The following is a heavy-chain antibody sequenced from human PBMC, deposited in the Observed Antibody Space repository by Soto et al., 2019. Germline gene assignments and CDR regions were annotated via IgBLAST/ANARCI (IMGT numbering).Heavy chain of an antibody. J-gene: IGHJ4*02. CDR2: INHSGST. CDR1: GGSFSGYY. CDR3: ARCGYCSSTSCSTFDY. V-gene: IGHV4-34*01. D-gene: IGHD2-2*01. Sequence: NPSETLSLTCAVYGGSFSGYYWSWIRQPPGKGLEWIGEINHSGSTNYNPSLKSRVTISVDTSKNQFSLKLSSVTAADTAVYYCARCGYCSSTSCSTFDYWGQGTLVTVSS.